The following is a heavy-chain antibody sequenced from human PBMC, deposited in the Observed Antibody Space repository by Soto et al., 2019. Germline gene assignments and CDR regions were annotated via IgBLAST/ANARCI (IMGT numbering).Heavy chain of an antibody. CDR3: ARSTVERYYDGSGSYYSPHSRFDY. CDR2: IYYSGST. V-gene: IGHV4-31*03. D-gene: IGHD3-10*01. Sequence: QVQLQESGPGLVKPSQTLSLTCTVSGGSISSGGYYWRWIRQHPWKGLEWIGYIYYSGSTYYNPSLKRRVTISVDTSKNQVSLKMSSVTAADTAVYYCARSTVERYYDGSGSYYSPHSRFDYWGQGTLVTVS. CDR1: GGSISSGGYY. J-gene: IGHJ4*02.